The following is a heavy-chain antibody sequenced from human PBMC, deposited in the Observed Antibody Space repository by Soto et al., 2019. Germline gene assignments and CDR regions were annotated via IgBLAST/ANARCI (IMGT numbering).Heavy chain of an antibody. J-gene: IGHJ4*02. CDR1: DSSLSPYY. D-gene: IGHD2-2*01. CDR3: ARLGAFYQAMDS. Sequence: PSETLSHTYIISDSSLSPYYWSWIRQPPGKGLEWIGYIYYAGTTTYNPSLQSRVSISLDTSKNEVSLKLTSVTAADTAVYFCARLGAFYQAMDSWGQG. V-gene: IGHV4-59*08. CDR2: IYYAGTT.